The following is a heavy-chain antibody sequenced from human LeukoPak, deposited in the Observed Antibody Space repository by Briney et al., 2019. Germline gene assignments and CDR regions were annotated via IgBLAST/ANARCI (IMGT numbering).Heavy chain of an antibody. D-gene: IGHD6-13*01. CDR2: ISWKSGSI. J-gene: IGHJ3*02. V-gene: IGHV3-9*03. CDR3: AKSSSSWYADASDI. Sequence: GRSLRLSCAASGFTFGDYATHWVRQAPGKGLEWVSGISWKSGSIGYADSVKGRFTISRDNAKNSLYLQMNSLRAEDMALYYCAKSSSSWYADASDIWGQGTMVTVSS. CDR1: GFTFGDYA.